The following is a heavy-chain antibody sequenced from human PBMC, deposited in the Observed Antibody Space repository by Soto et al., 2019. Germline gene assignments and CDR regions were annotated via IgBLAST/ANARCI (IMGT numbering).Heavy chain of an antibody. Sequence: PSETLSLTCAVYGGAFSGYYWSWIRQPPGKGLEWIGEINHSGSTNYNPSLKSRVTISVDTSKNQFSLKLSSVTAADTAVYYCARGVARVVTSYFDYWGQGTLVTVSS. D-gene: IGHD5-12*01. CDR2: INHSGST. J-gene: IGHJ4*02. CDR3: ARGVARVVTSYFDY. V-gene: IGHV4-34*01. CDR1: GGAFSGYY.